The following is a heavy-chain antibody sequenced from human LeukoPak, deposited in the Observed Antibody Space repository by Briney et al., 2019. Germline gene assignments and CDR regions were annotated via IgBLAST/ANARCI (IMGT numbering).Heavy chain of an antibody. D-gene: IGHD1-14*01. V-gene: IGHV4-59*01. CDR3: ARGGVTLDY. CDR1: GDSISSYY. Sequence: PSETLSLTCTVSGDSISSYYWSWIRQPPGRGLEWIGYIYHSGSTNYNPSHKSRVSISADTSKNQFSLRLTSVTAADTAVYYCARGGVTLDYWGQGTLVTVSS. CDR2: IYHSGST. J-gene: IGHJ4*02.